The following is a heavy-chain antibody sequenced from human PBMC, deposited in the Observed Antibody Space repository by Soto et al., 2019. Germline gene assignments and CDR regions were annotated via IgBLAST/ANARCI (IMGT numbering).Heavy chain of an antibody. J-gene: IGHJ6*02. Sequence: PGGSLRLSCAASGFTFSNAWMSWVRQAPGKGLEWVGRIKSKTDGGTTDYAAPVKGRFTISRDDSKNTLYLQMNSLRTEDTAVYYCTTTTRSSGWRVGMDVWGQGTTVTVSS. CDR3: TTTTRSSGWRVGMDV. V-gene: IGHV3-15*01. CDR1: GFTFSNAW. CDR2: IKSKTDGGTT. D-gene: IGHD6-19*01.